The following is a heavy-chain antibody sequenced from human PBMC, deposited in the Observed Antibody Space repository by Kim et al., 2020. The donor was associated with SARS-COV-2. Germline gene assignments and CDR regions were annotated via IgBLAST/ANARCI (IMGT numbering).Heavy chain of an antibody. CDR2: ISYDGSNK. CDR1: GFTFRSYG. J-gene: IGHJ3*01. V-gene: IGHV3-30*03. Sequence: GGSLRLSCAASGFTFRSYGMHWVRQTPGKGLEWVAVISYDGSNKYYADSVKGRFTISRDNSRNTLSLQMNSLRVEDTAVYYCARPTARTAFDLWGQGTMV. CDR3: ARPTARTAFDL. D-gene: IGHD4-17*01.